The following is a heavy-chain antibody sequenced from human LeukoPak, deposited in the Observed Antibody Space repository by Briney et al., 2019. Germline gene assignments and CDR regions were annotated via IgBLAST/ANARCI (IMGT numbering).Heavy chain of an antibody. CDR2: IYYSGRT. V-gene: IGHV4-59*01. CDR1: GGSISSYY. CDR3: ARSKSGWELHQFDY. D-gene: IGHD1-26*01. J-gene: IGHJ4*02. Sequence: SETLSLTCTVSGGSISSYYWSWIRQPPGKGLEWIGYIYYSGRTKYNPSLKSQVTMSVDTSKNQFSLKVSSVTATDTAVYYCARSKSGWELHQFDYWGQGTLVTASS.